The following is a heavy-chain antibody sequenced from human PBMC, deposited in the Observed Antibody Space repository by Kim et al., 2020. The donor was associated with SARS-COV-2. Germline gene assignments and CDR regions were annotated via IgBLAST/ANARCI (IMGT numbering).Heavy chain of an antibody. V-gene: IGHV3-21*01. CDR1: GFTFSSYS. D-gene: IGHD3-10*01. Sequence: GGSLRLSCAASGFTFSSYSMNWVRQAPGKGLEWVSSISSSSYIYYADSVKGRFTISRDNAKNSLYLQMNSLRAEDTAVYYCARVRKEVRGLGFDIWGQGTMVTVSS. CDR2: ISSSSYI. J-gene: IGHJ3*02. CDR3: ARVRKEVRGLGFDI.